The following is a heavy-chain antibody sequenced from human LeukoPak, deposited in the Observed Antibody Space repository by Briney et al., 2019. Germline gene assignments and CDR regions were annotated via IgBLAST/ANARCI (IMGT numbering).Heavy chain of an antibody. D-gene: IGHD3-22*01. CDR1: GRSHSSYY. CDR2: IYSTGST. CDR3: ARGSSGFYYG. J-gene: IGHJ4*02. Sequence: SETLSLTCNVSGRSHSSYYWRWPRQPAGKGLEWIGRIYSTGSTNYNPSLKSRVTMSIDTSKNQFSLKLSSVTAADTAVYYCARGSSGFYYGWGQGTLVTVSS. V-gene: IGHV4-4*07.